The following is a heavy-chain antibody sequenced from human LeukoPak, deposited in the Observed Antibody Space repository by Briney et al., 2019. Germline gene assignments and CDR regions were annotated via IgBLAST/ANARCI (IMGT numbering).Heavy chain of an antibody. CDR1: GDSVSSNSAA. Sequence: SQTLSLTCAISGDSVSSNSAAWNWITQSPSRGLEWLGRTYYRSKWYNEYAVSVKSRITINPDTSKNQFSLQLNSVTPADTAVYYCARWHSSSWFYNDYYYGMDVWGQGTTVTVSS. V-gene: IGHV6-1*01. CDR2: TYYRSKWYN. J-gene: IGHJ6*02. D-gene: IGHD6-13*01. CDR3: ARWHSSSWFYNDYYYGMDV.